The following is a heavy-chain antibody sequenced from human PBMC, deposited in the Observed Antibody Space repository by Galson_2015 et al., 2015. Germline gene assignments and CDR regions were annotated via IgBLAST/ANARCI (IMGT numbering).Heavy chain of an antibody. CDR3: ASHSSGWYLGY. J-gene: IGHJ4*02. CDR1: GGSISSSSYY. CDR2: IYYSGST. V-gene: IGHV4-39*01. D-gene: IGHD6-19*01. Sequence: SETLSLTCTVSGGSISSSSYYWGWIRQPPGKGPEWIGSIYYSGSTYYNPSLKSRLTISVDTSKNQFSLRLSSVTATDTAVYYCASHSSGWYLGYWGQGTLVTVSS.